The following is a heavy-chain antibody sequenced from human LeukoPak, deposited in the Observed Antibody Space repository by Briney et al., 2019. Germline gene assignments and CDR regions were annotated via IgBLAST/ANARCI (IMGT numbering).Heavy chain of an antibody. D-gene: IGHD3-3*01. Sequence: SETLSLTCAVYGGSFSGYYWSWIRQPPGKGLEWIGEINHSGSTNYNPSLKSRVTISVDTSKNQFSLKLSSVTAADTAVYYCARGRTIFGVVNDAFDIWGQGTMVTVSS. CDR2: INHSGST. J-gene: IGHJ3*02. CDR1: GGSFSGYY. CDR3: ARGRTIFGVVNDAFDI. V-gene: IGHV4-34*01.